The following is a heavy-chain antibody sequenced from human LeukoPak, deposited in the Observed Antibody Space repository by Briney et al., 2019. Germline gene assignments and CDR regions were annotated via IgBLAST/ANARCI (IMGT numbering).Heavy chain of an antibody. D-gene: IGHD3-16*01. V-gene: IGHV3-11*06. CDR2: ISSSSSYT. CDR3: AAGGPAYGMDV. CDR1: GFTFSDYY. Sequence: GGSLRLSCAASGFTFSDYYMSWIRQAPGKGLEWVSYISSSSSYTNYADSVKGRFTISRDNAKNSLYLQMNSLRAEDTAVDYCAAGGPAYGMDVWGQGTTVTVSS. J-gene: IGHJ6*02.